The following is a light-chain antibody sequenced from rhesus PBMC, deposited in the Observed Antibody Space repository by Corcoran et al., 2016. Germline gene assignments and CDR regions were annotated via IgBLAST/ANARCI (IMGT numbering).Light chain of an antibody. Sequence: DIQMSQSPSSLSASVGDKVTITCRASQGISNALTWYQHKPGNAPKLLIYAASSLESGGTSRFSGSRSGTDFTLTISSRQPEDFATYYCQQGYSTPYSFGQGTKVEIK. V-gene: IGKV1-33*02. CDR3: QQGYSTPYS. CDR2: AAS. CDR1: QGISNA. J-gene: IGKJ2*01.